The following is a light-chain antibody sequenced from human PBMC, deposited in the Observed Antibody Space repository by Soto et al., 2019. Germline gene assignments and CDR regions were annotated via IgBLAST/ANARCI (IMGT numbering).Light chain of an antibody. CDR3: QQYNSYPWT. J-gene: IGKJ1*01. Sequence: DIQMTPSPSTLSASVGDGVTITCRASQSISNRLAWYQQKPGEAPKYLIYDASTLDSGAPSRFSGSGSGTEFTLSISSLQPDDFATYYCQQYNSYPWTFGQGTKVEI. CDR2: DAS. CDR1: QSISNR. V-gene: IGKV1-5*01.